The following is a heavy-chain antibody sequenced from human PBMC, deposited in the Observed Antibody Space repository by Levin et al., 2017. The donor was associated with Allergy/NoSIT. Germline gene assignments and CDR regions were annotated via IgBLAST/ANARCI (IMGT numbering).Heavy chain of an antibody. J-gene: IGHJ6*02. CDR2: IKQDGSEK. V-gene: IGHV3-7*01. CDR1: GFTFSSYW. D-gene: IGHD2-15*01. Sequence: GESLKISCAASGFTFSSYWMSWVRQAPGKGLEWVANIKQDGSEKYYVDSVKGRFTISRDNAKNSLYLQMNSLRAEDTAVYYCARDRVVVAATHYYYYGMDVWGQGTTVTVSS. CDR3: ARDRVVVAATHYYYYGMDV.